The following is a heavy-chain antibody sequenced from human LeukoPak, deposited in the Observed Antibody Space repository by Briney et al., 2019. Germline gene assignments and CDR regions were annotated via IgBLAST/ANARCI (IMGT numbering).Heavy chain of an antibody. CDR3: ARGGPPGYYYDYYMDV. V-gene: IGHV4-39*07. CDR2: IFYSGST. CDR1: SGSISTSNYY. Sequence: SETLSLTCTVSSGSISTSNYYWGWVRQPPGKALEWIGNIFYSGSTNFNPSLKSRVTISVDTSKNQFSLKMSSVTAADTAVYFCARGGPPGYYYDYYMDVWGKGTTVTISS. J-gene: IGHJ6*03.